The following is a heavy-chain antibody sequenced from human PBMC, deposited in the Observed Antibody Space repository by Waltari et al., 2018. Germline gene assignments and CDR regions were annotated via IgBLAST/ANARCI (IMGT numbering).Heavy chain of an antibody. CDR1: GYTFTSYG. J-gene: IGHJ3*02. V-gene: IGHV1-18*01. D-gene: IGHD3-9*01. Sequence: QVQLVQSGAEVKKPGASVKVSCKASGYTFTSYGISWVRQAPGQGLEWMGWISAYNGNTNSAPKLQGRVTMTTDTSTSTAYMELRSLRSDDTAVYYCARDRPGYDILTGYYIGDAFDIWGQGTMVTVSS. CDR3: ARDRPGYDILTGYYIGDAFDI. CDR2: ISAYNGNT.